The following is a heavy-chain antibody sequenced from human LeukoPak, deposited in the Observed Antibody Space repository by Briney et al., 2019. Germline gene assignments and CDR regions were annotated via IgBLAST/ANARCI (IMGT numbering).Heavy chain of an antibody. CDR3: AKRSTENAFDI. J-gene: IGHJ3*02. CDR2: ISGSGTST. V-gene: IGHV3-23*01. CDR1: GFTFRSYD. Sequence: GGSLRLSCAASGFTFRSYDMNWVRQPPGKGLEWVSVISGSGTSTYYADSVKGRFTISRDNSKNTLYLQMNSLRAEDTAVYYCAKRSTENAFDIWGQGTTVTLSS.